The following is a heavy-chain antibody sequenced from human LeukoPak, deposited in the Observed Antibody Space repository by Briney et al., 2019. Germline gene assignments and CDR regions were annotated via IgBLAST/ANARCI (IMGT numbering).Heavy chain of an antibody. V-gene: IGHV3-21*01. CDR1: GFTFSSYS. CDR2: ISSSSSYI. Sequence: GGSLRLSCAASGFTFSSYSMNWVRQAPGKGLEWVSSISSSSSYIYYADSVKGRFTISRDNAKNSLYLQMNSLRAEDTAVYYRARDAPDFWSGYYLDYWGQGTLVTVSS. D-gene: IGHD3-3*01. CDR3: ARDAPDFWSGYYLDY. J-gene: IGHJ4*02.